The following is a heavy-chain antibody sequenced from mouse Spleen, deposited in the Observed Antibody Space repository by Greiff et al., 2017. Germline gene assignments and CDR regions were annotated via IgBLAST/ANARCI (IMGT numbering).Heavy chain of an antibody. Sequence: EVKLVESGGGLVKPGGSLKLSCAASGFTFSDYGMHWVRQAPEKGLEWVAYISSGSSTIYYADTVKGRFTISRDNAKNTLFLQMTSLRSEDTAMYYCARSHYYGYAWFAYWGQGTLVTVSA. J-gene: IGHJ3*01. CDR2: ISSGSSTI. D-gene: IGHD1-2*01. V-gene: IGHV5-17*01. CDR3: ARSHYYGYAWFAY. CDR1: GFTFSDYG.